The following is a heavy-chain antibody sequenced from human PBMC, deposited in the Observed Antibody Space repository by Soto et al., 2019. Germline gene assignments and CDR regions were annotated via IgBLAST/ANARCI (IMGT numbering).Heavy chain of an antibody. CDR1: GFPFSSSA. CDR2: FSGSGDST. CDR3: AKPTVGATFFDY. J-gene: IGHJ4*02. V-gene: IGHV3-23*01. Sequence: EVHLLESGGGLVHPGGSLRLSCAASGFPFSSSAMSWVRQAPGKGLEWVSGFSGSGDSTYYADSVKGRFTISRDKSKNTLYLQMNSLRAEDTAVYYCAKPTVGATFFDYWGQGTLVTVSS. D-gene: IGHD1-26*01.